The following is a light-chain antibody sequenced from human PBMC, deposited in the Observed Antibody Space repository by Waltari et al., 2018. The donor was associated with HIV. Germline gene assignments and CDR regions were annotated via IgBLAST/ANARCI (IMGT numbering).Light chain of an antibody. CDR1: NSNVVSNH. Sequence: QSVLTQPPSTSGTSGQRVTIPCSGPNSNVVSNHIYWYRQCPGAAPKLLIYSNNQRSEVVADRFSVSKAGTSASLAISGLRSGDEADYYGAVWDDTLNGPVFGGGTRVTVL. CDR2: SNN. J-gene: IGLJ2*01. CDR3: AVWDDTLNGPV. V-gene: IGLV1-47*01.